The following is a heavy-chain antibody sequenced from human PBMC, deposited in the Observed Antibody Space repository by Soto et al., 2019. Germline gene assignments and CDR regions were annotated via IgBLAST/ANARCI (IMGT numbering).Heavy chain of an antibody. Sequence: SVKVSCKASGGTFSSYAISWVRQAPGQGLEWMGGIIPIFGTANYAQKFQGRVTITADESTSTAYMELSSLRSEDTAVYYCESAGDCTNGVCPFDYWGQGPLVTVYS. J-gene: IGHJ4*02. D-gene: IGHD2-8*01. CDR1: GGTFSSYA. CDR3: ESAGDCTNGVCPFDY. CDR2: IIPIFGTA. V-gene: IGHV1-69*13.